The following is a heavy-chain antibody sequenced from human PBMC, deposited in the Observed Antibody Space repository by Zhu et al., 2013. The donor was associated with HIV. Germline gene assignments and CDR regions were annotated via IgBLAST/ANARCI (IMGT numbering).Heavy chain of an antibody. V-gene: IGHV1-2*02. Sequence: QVQLVQSGAEVKKPGASVTVSCKASAYSFTGYYIHWVRQAPGQGLEWMGWINPDSGATIYAQKFQGRVTMTRDTSISTAYMELKRLNSDDTAFYXARVPGGGSSSAFDIWGQGTMVTVSS. CDR3: RVPGGGSSSAFDI. J-gene: IGHJ3*02. CDR1: AYSFTGYY. CDR2: INPDSGAT. D-gene: IGHD2-15*01.